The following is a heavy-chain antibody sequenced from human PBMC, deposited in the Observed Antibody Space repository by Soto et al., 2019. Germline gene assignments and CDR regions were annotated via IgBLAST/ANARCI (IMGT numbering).Heavy chain of an antibody. V-gene: IGHV4-39*01. CDR2: IYYSGST. J-gene: IGHJ6*02. D-gene: IGHD3-10*01. Sequence: QLQLQESGPGLVKPSETLSLTCTVSGGSISSSSYYWGWIRQPPGKGLEWIGSIYYSGSTYYNPSLKSRVTISVDTSKNQFSLKLSSVTAADTAVYYCARRVVRGETKYPYYYYGMDVWGQGTTVTVSS. CDR3: ARRVVRGETKYPYYYYGMDV. CDR1: GGSISSSSYY.